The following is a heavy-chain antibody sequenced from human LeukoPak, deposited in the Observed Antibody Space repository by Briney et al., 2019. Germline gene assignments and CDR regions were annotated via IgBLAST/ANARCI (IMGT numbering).Heavy chain of an antibody. CDR3: AKRAGITMVRGVNFDY. CDR1: GFTFSGYA. D-gene: IGHD3-10*01. V-gene: IGHV3-23*01. J-gene: IGHJ4*02. Sequence: GGSLRLSCAASGFTFSGYAMSWVRQAPGKGLEWVSAISGSGGSTYYADSVKGRFTISRDNSKNTLYLQMNSLRAEDTAVHYCAKRAGITMVRGVNFDYWGQGTLVTVSS. CDR2: ISGSGGST.